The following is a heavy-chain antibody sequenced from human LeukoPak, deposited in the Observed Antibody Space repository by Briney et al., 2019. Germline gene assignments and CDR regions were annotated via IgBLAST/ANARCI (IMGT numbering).Heavy chain of an antibody. CDR1: GGSISSGGYY. V-gene: IGHV4-30-2*01. J-gene: IGHJ4*02. CDR3: ARGPPLVRYRFDY. Sequence: SETLSLTCTVSGGSISSGGYYWSWIRQPPGKGLEWIGYIYHSGSTYYNPSLKCRVTISVDRSKNQFSLKLSSVTAADTAVYYCARGPPLVRYRFDYWGQGTLVTISS. D-gene: IGHD1-26*01. CDR2: IYHSGST.